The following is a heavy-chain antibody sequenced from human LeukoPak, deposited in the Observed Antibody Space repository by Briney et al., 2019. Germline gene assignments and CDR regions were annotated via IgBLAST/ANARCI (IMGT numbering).Heavy chain of an antibody. D-gene: IGHD2-2*01. V-gene: IGHV4-4*07. J-gene: IGHJ4*02. CDR1: GGSISSYY. CDR2: MYISGGT. Sequence: SETLSLTCTVSGGSISSYYWSWIRQPAGKGLEWIGRMYISGGTNYNPSLKSRVTMSVDTSKNQFSLKLTSVTAADTAVYYCARDHLLRYFDYWGQGTLVTVSS. CDR3: ARDHLLRYFDY.